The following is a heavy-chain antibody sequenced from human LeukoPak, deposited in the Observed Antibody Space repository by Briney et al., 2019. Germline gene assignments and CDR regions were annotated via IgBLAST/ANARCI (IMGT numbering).Heavy chain of an antibody. V-gene: IGHV1-46*01. CDR1: GYSFTTYY. CDR3: ARGFGNFRGVIITAPFDY. J-gene: IGHJ4*02. CDR2: INPSGGST. D-gene: IGHD3-10*01. Sequence: GASVKVSCKASGYSFTTYYMHWVRQAPGQGLEWMGIINPSGGSTSYAQKFQGRVTMTRDMSTSTVYMELSSLRSEDTAVYYCARGFGNFRGVIITAPFDYWGQGTLVTVSS.